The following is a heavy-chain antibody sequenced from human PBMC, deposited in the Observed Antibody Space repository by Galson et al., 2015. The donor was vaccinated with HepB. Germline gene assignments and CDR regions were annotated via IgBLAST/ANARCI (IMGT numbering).Heavy chain of an antibody. CDR3: ARDRAGGLGVVVITPYYYYYMDV. V-gene: IGHV1-18*01. CDR2: ISAYNGNT. D-gene: IGHD3-22*01. CDR1: GYTFTSYG. J-gene: IGHJ6*03. Sequence: SVKVSCKASGYTFTSYGISWVRQAPGQGLEWMGWISAYNGNTNYAQKLQGRVTMTTDTSTSTAYMELRSLRSDDTAVYYCARDRAGGLGVVVITPYYYYYMDVWGKGTTVTVSS.